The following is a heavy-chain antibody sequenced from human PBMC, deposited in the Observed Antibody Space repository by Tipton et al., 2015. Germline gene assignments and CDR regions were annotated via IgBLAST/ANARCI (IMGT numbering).Heavy chain of an antibody. J-gene: IGHJ3*02. V-gene: IGHV5-51*01. Sequence: VQLVQSGAEVRKPGESLKISCKASGYSFTSFVIGWVRQMPGKGLEWMGIIYPGDSHTRYNPSFQGQVTISADKSISTAYLHWSSLKASDTAMYYCARHVSFYYDTHGSDALDIWAQGTMVTVSS. CDR2: IYPGDSHT. CDR1: GYSFTSFV. D-gene: IGHD3-22*01. CDR3: ARHVSFYYDTHGSDALDI.